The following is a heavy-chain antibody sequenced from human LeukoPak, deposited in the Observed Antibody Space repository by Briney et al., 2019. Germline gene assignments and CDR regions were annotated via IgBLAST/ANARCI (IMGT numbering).Heavy chain of an antibody. CDR1: GGSISSGDYY. D-gene: IGHD4-17*01. CDR3: ARDRLRTTVTTYYYYGMDV. CDR2: IYYSGST. Sequence: PSQTLSLTCTVSGGSISSGDYYWSWIRQPPGKGLEWIGYIYYSGSTYYNPSLKSRVTISVDTSKNQFSLKLSSVTAADTAVYYCARDRLRTTVTTYYYYGMDVWGQGTTVTVSS. J-gene: IGHJ6*02. V-gene: IGHV4-30-4*08.